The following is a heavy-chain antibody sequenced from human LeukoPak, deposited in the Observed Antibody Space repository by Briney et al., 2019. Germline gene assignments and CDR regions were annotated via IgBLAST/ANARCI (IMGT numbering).Heavy chain of an antibody. CDR1: GFTFSSYA. J-gene: IGHJ4*02. D-gene: IGHD3-10*01. CDR2: ISYDGSNK. Sequence: GRSLRLSCAASGFTFSSYAMHWVRQAPGKGLEGVAVISYDGSNKYYADSVKGRFTISRDNSKNTLYLQMNSLRAEDTAVYYCAREQWFGELVGYWGQGTLVTVSS. CDR3: AREQWFGELVGY. V-gene: IGHV3-30*04.